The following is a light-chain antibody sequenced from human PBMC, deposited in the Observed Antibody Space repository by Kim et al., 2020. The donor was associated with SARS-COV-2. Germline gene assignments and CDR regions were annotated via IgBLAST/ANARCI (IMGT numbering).Light chain of an antibody. Sequence: TVMTQSPATRSVSPWDGVTLSCTASQSVGSDLAWYQQKPGQAPRLLIYSASTRATGIPARFSGSGSGTEFTLTISSLQSEDFAVYFCLQYEYWPTFGPGTKVDIK. V-gene: IGKV3-15*01. CDR3: LQYEYWPT. CDR1: QSVGSD. J-gene: IGKJ1*01. CDR2: SAS.